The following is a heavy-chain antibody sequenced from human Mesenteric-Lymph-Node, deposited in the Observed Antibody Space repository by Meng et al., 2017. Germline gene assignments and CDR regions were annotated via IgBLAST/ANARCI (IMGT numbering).Heavy chain of an antibody. Sequence: QVELQVSGPGLVKPSQTLSPTCTVSGGSISSGGYYWSWIRQHPGKGLEWIGYIHDSGSTYYNPSLKSRVTISVDTSKNQFSLKLSSVTAADTAVYYCARGPTTYFDYWGQGTLVTVSS. CDR2: IHDSGST. D-gene: IGHD4-17*01. CDR1: GGSISSGGYY. V-gene: IGHV4-30-4*08. CDR3: ARGPTTYFDY. J-gene: IGHJ4*02.